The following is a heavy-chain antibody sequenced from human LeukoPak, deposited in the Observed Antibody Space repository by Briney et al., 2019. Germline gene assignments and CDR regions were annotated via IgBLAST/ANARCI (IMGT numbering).Heavy chain of an antibody. CDR3: AKRGIAAAAYYFDY. CDR2: ISGSGGTT. CDR1: GFTFSSCA. J-gene: IGHJ4*02. D-gene: IGHD6-13*01. Sequence: GGSLRLSCAASGFTFSSCAMNWVRQAPGKGLEWVSAISGSGGTTYYADSVKGRFTISRDNYKSTLYLRMNSLRAEDTAVYYCAKRGIAAAAYYFDYWGQGTLVTVSS. V-gene: IGHV3-23*01.